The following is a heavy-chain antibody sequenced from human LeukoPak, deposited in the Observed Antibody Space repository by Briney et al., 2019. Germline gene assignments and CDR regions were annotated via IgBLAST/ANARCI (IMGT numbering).Heavy chain of an antibody. D-gene: IGHD2-2*01. Sequence: TSGGSLRLSCAASGCTFSSNAMSWVRQAPGKGLEWVGRIKSKTDGGTTDYAAPVKGRSTISRDDSKNTVYLQMNSLKTEDTAVYYCTTLGTRPWGQGTLVTVSS. CDR1: GCTFSSNA. V-gene: IGHV3-15*01. CDR2: IKSKTDGGTT. J-gene: IGHJ4*02. CDR3: TTLGTRP.